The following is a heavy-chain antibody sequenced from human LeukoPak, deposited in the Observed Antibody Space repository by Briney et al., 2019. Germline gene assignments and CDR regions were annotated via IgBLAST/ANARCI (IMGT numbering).Heavy chain of an antibody. D-gene: IGHD3-3*01. Sequence: GGALRLSCTASGFTFGSYSLYWVRQAPGEGLECVAVISYHESNKYYADSVKGRFTISRDNSKDTLFLQMNSLRAEDTAVYYCARNVESAYYDFGDGMDVWGQGTTVTVSS. CDR2: ISYHESNK. J-gene: IGHJ6*02. CDR3: ARNVESAYYDFGDGMDV. V-gene: IGHV3-30-3*01. CDR1: GFTFGSYS.